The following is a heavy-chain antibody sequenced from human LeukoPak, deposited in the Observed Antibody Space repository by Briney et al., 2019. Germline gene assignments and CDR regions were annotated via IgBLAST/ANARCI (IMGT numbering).Heavy chain of an antibody. D-gene: IGHD2-15*01. J-gene: IGHJ5*02. CDR2: IKQEGSEK. CDR3: ARVSLVVVVAATPAFDP. Sequence: GGSLRLSCAASGFTFSSYWMSWVRQAPGKGLEWVANIKQEGSEKYYVDSVKGRFTISRDNAKNSLYLQMNSLRAEDTAVYYCARVSLVVVVAATPAFDPWGQGTLVTVSS. CDR1: GFTFSSYW. V-gene: IGHV3-7*01.